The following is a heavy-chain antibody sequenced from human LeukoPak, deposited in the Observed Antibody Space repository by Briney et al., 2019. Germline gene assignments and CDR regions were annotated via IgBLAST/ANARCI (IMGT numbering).Heavy chain of an antibody. Sequence: SVKVSCKASGGTFSSYAISWVRQAPGQGLEWMGGIILIFGTANYAQKFQGRVTITADESTSTAYMELSSLRSEDTAVYYCARGYYDFWSGYLLFFDYWGQGTLVTVSS. CDR2: IILIFGTA. V-gene: IGHV1-69*01. J-gene: IGHJ4*02. D-gene: IGHD3-3*01. CDR3: ARGYYDFWSGYLLFFDY. CDR1: GGTFSSYA.